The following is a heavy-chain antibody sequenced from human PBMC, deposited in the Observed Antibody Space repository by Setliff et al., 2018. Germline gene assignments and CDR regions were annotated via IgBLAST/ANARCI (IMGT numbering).Heavy chain of an antibody. CDR2: INHSGST. D-gene: IGHD3-9*01. CDR3: ARGLSYYDILTGYYTGDAFDI. V-gene: IGHV4-34*01. J-gene: IGHJ3*02. CDR1: GGSFSGFY. Sequence: SETLSLTCAVYGGSFSGFYWSWIRQPPGKGLEWIGEINHSGSTNYNPSLKSRVTISVDTSKNQFSLKLSSVAAADTAVYYCARGLSYYDILTGYYTGDAFDIWGQGTMVTVSS.